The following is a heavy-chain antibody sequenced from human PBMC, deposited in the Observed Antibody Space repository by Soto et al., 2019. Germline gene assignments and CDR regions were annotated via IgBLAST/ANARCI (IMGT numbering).Heavy chain of an antibody. CDR3: AKDPRQGVVVPAAIYYYYYYGMDC. V-gene: IGHV3-30*18. J-gene: IGHJ6*02. CDR2: ISYDGSNK. CDR1: GFTFSSYG. Sequence: GGSLRLSCAASGFTFSSYGMHWVRQAPGKGLEWVAVISYDGSNKYYADSVKGRFTISRDNSKNTLYLQMNSLRAEDTAVYYCAKDPRQGVVVPAAIYYYYYYGMDCWGQGTTVTVSS. D-gene: IGHD2-2*01.